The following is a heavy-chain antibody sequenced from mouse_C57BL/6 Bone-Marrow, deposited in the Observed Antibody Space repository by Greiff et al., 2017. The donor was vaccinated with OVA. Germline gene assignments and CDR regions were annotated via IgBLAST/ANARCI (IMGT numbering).Heavy chain of an antibody. J-gene: IGHJ3*01. V-gene: IGHV1-18*01. CDR1: GYTFTDYN. Sequence: EVQLQQSGPELVKPGASVKIPCKASGYTFTDYNMDWVKQSHGKSLEWIGDINPNNGGTIYNQKFKGKATLTVDKSSSTAYMELRSLTSEDTAVYYCARRKDYYSSSFAYWGQGTLVTVSA. D-gene: IGHD2-12*01. CDR3: ARRKDYYSSSFAY. CDR2: INPNNGGT.